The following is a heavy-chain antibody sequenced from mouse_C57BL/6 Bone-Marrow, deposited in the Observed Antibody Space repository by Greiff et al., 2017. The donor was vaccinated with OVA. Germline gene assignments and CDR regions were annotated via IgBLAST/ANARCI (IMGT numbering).Heavy chain of an antibody. D-gene: IGHD4-1*01. CDR1: GFNIKDYY. Sequence: DVKLVESGAELVRPGASVKLSCTASGFNIKDYYMHWVKQRPEQGLEWIGRIDPEDGDTEYAPKFQGKATMTADTSSNTAYLQLSSLTSEDTAVYYCTELGLEAWFDYWSQGTLVTISA. V-gene: IGHV14-1*01. J-gene: IGHJ3*01. CDR2: IDPEDGDT. CDR3: TELGLEAWFDY.